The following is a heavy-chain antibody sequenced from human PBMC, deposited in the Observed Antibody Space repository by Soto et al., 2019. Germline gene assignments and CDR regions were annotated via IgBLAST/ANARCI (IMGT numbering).Heavy chain of an antibody. Sequence: QVQLVESGGGVVQPGRSLRLSCAASGFTFSSYGMHWVRQAPGKGLEWVAVISYDGSYKYYADSVKGRFTISRDNSKNTLYLQMNSFRAEDKAVYYCAKWNGGFDYWGQGTLVTVSS. J-gene: IGHJ4*02. CDR3: AKWNGGFDY. D-gene: IGHD3-16*01. CDR2: ISYDGSYK. V-gene: IGHV3-30*18. CDR1: GFTFSSYG.